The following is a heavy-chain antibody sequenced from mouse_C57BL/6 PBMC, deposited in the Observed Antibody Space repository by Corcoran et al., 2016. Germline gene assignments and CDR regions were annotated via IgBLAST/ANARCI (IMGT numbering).Heavy chain of an antibody. Sequence: QIQLVQSGPELKKPGETVKISCKASGYTFTTYGMSWVKQAPGKGLKWMGWINTYSGVPTYADDFKGRFVFSLETSASTAYLQINNLKNEDTATYFCAREGTAQADYWGQGTTLTVSS. V-gene: IGHV9-3*01. D-gene: IGHD3-2*02. CDR3: AREGTAQADY. J-gene: IGHJ2*01. CDR2: INTYSGVP. CDR1: GYTFTTYG.